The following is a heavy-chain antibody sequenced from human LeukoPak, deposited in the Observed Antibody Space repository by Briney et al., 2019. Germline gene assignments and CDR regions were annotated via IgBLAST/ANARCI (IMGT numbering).Heavy chain of an antibody. J-gene: IGHJ4*02. Sequence: SETLSLTCTVSGGSISSYYWSWIRQPPGKGLEWIGYIYYSGSTNYNPSLKSRVTISVDTSKNQFSLKLSSVTAADAAVYYCARDHVGTLDYWGQGTLVTVSS. CDR1: GGSISSYY. CDR2: IYYSGST. V-gene: IGHV4-59*01. CDR3: ARDHVGTLDY. D-gene: IGHD1-1*01.